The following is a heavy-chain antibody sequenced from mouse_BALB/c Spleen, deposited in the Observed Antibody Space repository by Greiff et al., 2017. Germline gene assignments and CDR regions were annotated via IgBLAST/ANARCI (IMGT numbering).Heavy chain of an antibody. CDR2: IDPYNGGT. D-gene: IGHD1-1*01. CDR1: GYAFTSYN. CDR3: ARSLYYYGSSYAY. J-gene: IGHJ3*01. V-gene: IGHV1S135*01. Sequence: EVQLQQSGPELVKPGASVKVSCKASGYAFTSYNMYWVKQSHGKSLEWIGYIDPYNGGTSYNQKFKGKATLTVDKSSSTAYMHLNSLTSEDSAVYYCARSLYYYGSSYAYWGQGTLVTVSA.